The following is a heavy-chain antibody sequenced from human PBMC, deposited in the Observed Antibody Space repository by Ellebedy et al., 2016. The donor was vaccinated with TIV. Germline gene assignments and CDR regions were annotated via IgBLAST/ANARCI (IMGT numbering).Heavy chain of an antibody. V-gene: IGHV3-48*01. CDR3: TRYNWNSGHY. CDR2: INSRNSSI. D-gene: IGHD1-7*01. Sequence: GGSLRLSCAASGFTFNTYSMNWVRQAPGKGLEWVSYINSRNSSISYADSVKGRFTISRDKAKNSLYLRMNSLRAEDTAVYYCTRYNWNSGHYWGQGTLVTVSS. J-gene: IGHJ4*02. CDR1: GFTFNTYS.